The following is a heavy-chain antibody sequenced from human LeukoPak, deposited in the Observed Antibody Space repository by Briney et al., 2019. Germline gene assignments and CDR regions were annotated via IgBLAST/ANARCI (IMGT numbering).Heavy chain of an antibody. CDR1: GGSISSYY. CDR3: ARESDYYDSSGSFDY. Sequence: SETLSLTCTVSGGSISSYYWSWIRQPPGKGLEWIGYIYYSGSTNYNPSLKSRVTISVDTSKNQFSLKLSSVTAADTAAYYCARESDYYDSSGSFDYWGQGTLVTVSS. CDR2: IYYSGST. D-gene: IGHD3-22*01. J-gene: IGHJ4*02. V-gene: IGHV4-59*01.